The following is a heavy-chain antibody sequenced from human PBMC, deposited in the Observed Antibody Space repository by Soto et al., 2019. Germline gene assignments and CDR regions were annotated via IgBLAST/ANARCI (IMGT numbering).Heavy chain of an antibody. Sequence: SQTLSLTCAISGDSVSSNSAAWNWIRQSPSRGLEWLGRTYYRSKWYNDYAVSVKSRITINPDTSKNQFSLQLNSVTPEDTAVYYCARDIVATITRGKTYYYYGMDVWGQGTTVTVYS. CDR2: TYYRSKWYN. J-gene: IGHJ6*02. V-gene: IGHV6-1*01. CDR3: ARDIVATITRGKTYYYYGMDV. D-gene: IGHD5-12*01. CDR1: GDSVSSNSAA.